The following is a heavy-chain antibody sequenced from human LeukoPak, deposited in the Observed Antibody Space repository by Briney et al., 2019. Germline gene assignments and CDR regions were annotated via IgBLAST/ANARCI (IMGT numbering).Heavy chain of an antibody. CDR3: ARGSEQWLVRSSYFDL. CDR1: GGSFSGYY. CDR2: INHSGST. J-gene: IGHJ2*01. Sequence: SETLSLTCAVYGGSFSGYYWSWIRQPPGKGLEWIGEINHSGSTNYNPSLKSRVTISVDTSKNQFSLKLSSVTAADTAVYYCARGSEQWLVRSSYFDLWGRGTLVTVSS. D-gene: IGHD6-19*01. V-gene: IGHV4-34*01.